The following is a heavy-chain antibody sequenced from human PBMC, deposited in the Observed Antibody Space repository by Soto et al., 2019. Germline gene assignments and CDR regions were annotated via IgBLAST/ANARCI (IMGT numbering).Heavy chain of an antibody. V-gene: IGHV3-11*01. CDR2: ISSSGSTI. CDR1: GFTFSDYC. Sequence: QVQLVESGGGLVKPGGSLRLSCAASGFTFSDYCMTWIRQAPGKGLEWVSYISSSGSTIYYADSVKGRSTISRDNAKNSLYLQMNSLRAEDTAVYYCATDPREYSFDFWGQGTLVTVSS. J-gene: IGHJ4*02. CDR3: ATDPREYSFDF.